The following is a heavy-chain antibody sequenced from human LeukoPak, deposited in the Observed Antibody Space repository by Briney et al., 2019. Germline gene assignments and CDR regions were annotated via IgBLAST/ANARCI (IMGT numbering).Heavy chain of an antibody. CDR2: IIPIFGTA. CDR3: ARIRDYYDSSDAFDI. Sequence: ASVKVSCKASGGTSRSYRINWVRQAPGQGLEWMGEIIPIFGTADHAQKFQGRVTLTADKSTNTAYMELSSLRSEDTAVYYCARIRDYYDSSDAFDIWGQGTMVTVSS. CDR1: GGTSRSYR. V-gene: IGHV1-69*06. J-gene: IGHJ3*02. D-gene: IGHD3-22*01.